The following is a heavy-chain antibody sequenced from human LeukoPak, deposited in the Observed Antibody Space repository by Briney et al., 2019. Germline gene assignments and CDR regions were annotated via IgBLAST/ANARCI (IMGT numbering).Heavy chain of an antibody. D-gene: IGHD1/OR15-1a*01. J-gene: IGHJ3*01. CDR3: AREFRTTTWSFDAFDL. CDR2: IMPVLGTP. V-gene: IGHV1-69*13. Sequence: SVKVSCKASGGAFINYAFNWVRQAPGQGLEWMGGIMPVLGTPSYAQNFQGRVTINAGESTTTSYMELSSLRSDDTAMYYCAREFRTTTWSFDAFDLWGQGTMVTVSS. CDR1: GGAFINYA.